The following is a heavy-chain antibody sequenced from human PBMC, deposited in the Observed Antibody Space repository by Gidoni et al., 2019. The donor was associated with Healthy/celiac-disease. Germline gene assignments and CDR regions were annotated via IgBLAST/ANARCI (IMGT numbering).Heavy chain of an antibody. CDR1: FGSLSSYY. V-gene: IGHV4-59*01. CDR3: AREVGSSWPWGGWFDP. Sequence: QVQLQASGPVLVTPSDPLSLTSTVSFGSLSSYYWSWIRQPPGKGLEWIGYIYYSGSTNYNPSLKSRVTISVDTSKNQFSLKLSSVTAADTAVYYCAREVGSSWPWGGWFDPWGQGTLVTVSS. CDR2: IYYSGST. J-gene: IGHJ5*02. D-gene: IGHD6-13*01.